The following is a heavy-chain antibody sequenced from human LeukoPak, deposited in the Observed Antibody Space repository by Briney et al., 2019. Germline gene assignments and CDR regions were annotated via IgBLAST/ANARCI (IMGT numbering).Heavy chain of an antibody. CDR3: ARARDCSSTSCYYDYYYYMDV. V-gene: IGHV4-59*12. CDR1: GGSISSYY. D-gene: IGHD2-2*01. J-gene: IGHJ6*03. Sequence: AGTLSLTCTVSGGSISSYYWSWIRQPPGKGLEWIGYIYDCEHTNYNLSLKSRVTISVDTSKNQFSLKLSSVNAADTAVYYCARARDCSSTSCYYDYYYYMDVWGKGNTVIVTS. CDR2: IYDCEHT.